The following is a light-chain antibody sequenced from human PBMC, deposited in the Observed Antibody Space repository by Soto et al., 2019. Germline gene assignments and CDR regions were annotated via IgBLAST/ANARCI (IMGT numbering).Light chain of an antibody. V-gene: IGKV3-20*01. CDR3: QQYGSSPWT. CDR1: QKVSSSY. CDR2: GAS. Sequence: ERVLIPLAGTPFLSPGEKTTISCRDSQKVSSSYLAWYQQKPGQAPRPLIYGASSRAIGIPDRFSGSGSGTDFTLTISRLEPEDFAVYYCQQYGSSPWTFGQGTKVDIK. J-gene: IGKJ1*01.